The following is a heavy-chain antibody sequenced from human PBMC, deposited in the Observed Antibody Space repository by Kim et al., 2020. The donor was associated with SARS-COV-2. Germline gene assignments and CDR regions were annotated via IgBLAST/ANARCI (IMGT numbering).Heavy chain of an antibody. J-gene: IGHJ4*02. CDR3: ATGQGGYDLPDY. D-gene: IGHD5-12*01. CDR2: IRSKRDGGIT. CDR1: GFSFTYAW. Sequence: GGSLRLSCVGSGFSFTYAWMSWVRQAPGKGLEWLGRIRSKRDGGITDYAAPVKGRFIISRDDSENTLFLQLNSLKNEDTAVYYCATGQGGYDLPDYLGQG. V-gene: IGHV3-15*01.